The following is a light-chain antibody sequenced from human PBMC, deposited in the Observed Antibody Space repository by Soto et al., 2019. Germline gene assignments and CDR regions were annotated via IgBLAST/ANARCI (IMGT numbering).Light chain of an antibody. Sequence: QSALTQPRSVSGSPEQSVTISCTGTSSDVGGYNYVSWFQQHPGKAPKLMIYDVSKRPSGVPDRFSGSKSGNTASLTISGLQAEDEADYYCCSYAGSYHVVFGGGTKLTVL. CDR2: DVS. J-gene: IGLJ2*01. V-gene: IGLV2-11*01. CDR1: SSDVGGYNY. CDR3: CSYAGSYHVV.